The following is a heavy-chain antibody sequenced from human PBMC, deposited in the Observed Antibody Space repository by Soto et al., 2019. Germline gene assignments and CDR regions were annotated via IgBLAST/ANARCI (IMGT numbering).Heavy chain of an antibody. CDR2: ISSSGGTP. J-gene: IGHJ4*02. Sequence: GGSLRLSCAASGFSFSIYVMTWVRQAPGKGLEWVSSISSSGGTPYYEDSVKGRFTISRDNSKDTLFLQMHSLRAEDTAVYFCAKGLYDNSGYYYTDWGQGTLVTVSS. CDR1: GFSFSIYV. CDR3: AKGLYDNSGYYYTD. V-gene: IGHV3-23*01. D-gene: IGHD3-22*01.